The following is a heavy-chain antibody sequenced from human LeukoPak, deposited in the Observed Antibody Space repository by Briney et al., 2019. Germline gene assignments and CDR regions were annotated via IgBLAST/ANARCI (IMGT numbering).Heavy chain of an antibody. J-gene: IGHJ4*02. Sequence: PGGSLRLSCAASGFTFSNAWMSWVRQAPGKGLEWVGRIKSKTDGGTIDYAAPVKGRFTISRDDSKNTLYLQMNSLKTEDTAVYYCVDNSGSYYGRNYWGQGTLATVSS. D-gene: IGHD1-26*01. CDR2: IKSKTDGGTI. CDR3: VDNSGSYYGRNY. V-gene: IGHV3-15*01. CDR1: GFTFSNAW.